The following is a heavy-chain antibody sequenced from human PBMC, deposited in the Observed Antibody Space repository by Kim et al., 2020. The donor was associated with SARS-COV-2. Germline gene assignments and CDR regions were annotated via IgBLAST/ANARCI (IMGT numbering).Heavy chain of an antibody. J-gene: IGHJ4*02. CDR2: ISSSSSYI. Sequence: GGSLRLSCAASGFTFSSYSMNWVRQAPGKGLEWVSSISSSSSYIYYADSVKGRFTISRDNAKNSLYLQMNSLRAEDTAVYYCARSVAARPNPFDYWGQGTLVTVSS. D-gene: IGHD6-6*01. CDR3: ARSVAARPNPFDY. V-gene: IGHV3-21*01. CDR1: GFTFSSYS.